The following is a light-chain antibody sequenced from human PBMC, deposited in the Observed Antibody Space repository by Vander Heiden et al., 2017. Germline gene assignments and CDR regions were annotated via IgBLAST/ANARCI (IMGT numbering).Light chain of an antibody. CDR1: QSVRSSY. CDR3: QQDGSSSIT. V-gene: IGKV3-20*01. Sequence: EIVLTQSPRPLSLSPGERATLACRDSQSVRSSYFAWYQQKPGQAPRLLIYGASSRATGIPDRFSGSGSGTDFTLTISRLEPEDFAVYYCQQDGSSSITFGQGTRLEIK. CDR2: GAS. J-gene: IGKJ5*01.